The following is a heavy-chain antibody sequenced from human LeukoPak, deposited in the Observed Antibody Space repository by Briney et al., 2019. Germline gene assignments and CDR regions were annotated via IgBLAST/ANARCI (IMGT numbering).Heavy chain of an antibody. CDR3: ARGGIAARPSDS. J-gene: IGHJ4*02. Sequence: GGSLRLYCAASGFTVSSDYITWVRQAPGKGLEWVSVVYSGGETYYAESVKGRFTVSRDNSKNTVYLQMNSLRAEDTAVYFCARGGIAARPSDSWGQGTLVTVSS. V-gene: IGHV3-66*01. CDR1: GFTVSSDY. D-gene: IGHD6-6*01. CDR2: VYSGGET.